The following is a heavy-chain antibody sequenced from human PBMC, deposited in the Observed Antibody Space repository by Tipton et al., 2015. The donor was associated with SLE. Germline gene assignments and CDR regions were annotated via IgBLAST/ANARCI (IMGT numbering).Heavy chain of an antibody. D-gene: IGHD3-22*01. V-gene: IGHV3-30*02. J-gene: IGHJ4*02. Sequence: SLRLSCAASGFTFSIYGMHWVRQAPGKGLEWVAFIRYDGSNKYYADSVRGRFTISRDNAKNSLYLQMNSLRAEDTAVYYCARGVKYYYDSSGYSNFDYWGQGTLVTVSS. CDR1: GFTFSIYG. CDR3: ARGVKYYYDSSGYSNFDY. CDR2: IRYDGSNK.